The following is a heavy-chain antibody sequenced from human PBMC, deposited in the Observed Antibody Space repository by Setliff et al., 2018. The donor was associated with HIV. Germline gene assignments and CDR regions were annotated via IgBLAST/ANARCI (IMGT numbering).Heavy chain of an antibody. CDR3: ARSRPRSMDFYMDV. CDR1: GASISSFY. V-gene: IGHV4-59*01. CDR2: IFYTESTNYTPSIKST. Sequence: SETLSLTCTVSGASISSFYWSWILQSPGEGLEWIGYIFYTESTNYTPSIKSTNYTPSLKSRVTVSLDTSQNQFSLNLSSVTAADTADYYCARSRPRSMDFYMDVWGKGTTVTVSS. J-gene: IGHJ6*03. D-gene: IGHD2-8*01.